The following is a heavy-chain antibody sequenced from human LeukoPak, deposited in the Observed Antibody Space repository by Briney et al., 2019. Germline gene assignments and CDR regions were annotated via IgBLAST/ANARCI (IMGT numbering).Heavy chain of an antibody. CDR1: GGSISSGAYQ. D-gene: IGHD4-23*01. J-gene: IGHJ3*02. V-gene: IGHV4-39*07. CDR2: LSYGGST. Sequence: SETLSLTCTVSGGSISSGAYQWGWMRQPPGKGLEWIATLSYGGSTYYSPSLKSRVTVSVDTSKNQFSLKLISMTAADTAVYYCARPAYGGGPDAFDIWGQGTMVNVSS. CDR3: ARPAYGGGPDAFDI.